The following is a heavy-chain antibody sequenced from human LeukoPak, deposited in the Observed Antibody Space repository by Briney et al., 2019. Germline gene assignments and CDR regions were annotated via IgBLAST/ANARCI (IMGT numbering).Heavy chain of an antibody. CDR2: IYITGST. Sequence: SETLSLTCTVSGGSISSYYWTWIQQPPGKGLEWIGDIYITGSTNYNPYLKRRVTMSVDTSKNQFSLRLSSVTAADTAVYYCARVRIGETSYDASDVWGLGTMVTVSS. V-gene: IGHV4-59*13. D-gene: IGHD1-26*01. CDR3: ARVRIGETSYDASDV. CDR1: GGSISSYY. J-gene: IGHJ3*01.